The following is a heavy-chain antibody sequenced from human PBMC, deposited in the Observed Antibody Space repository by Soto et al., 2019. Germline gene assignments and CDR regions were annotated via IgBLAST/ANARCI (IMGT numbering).Heavy chain of an antibody. CDR2: IYYSGST. Sequence: SETLSLTCTVSGGSISSYYWSWIRQPPGKGLEWIGYIYYSGSTNYNPSLKSRVTISVDTSKNQFSLKLSSVTAADTAVYYCARDFDDSSSSWGYWGQGTLVTVSS. D-gene: IGHD3-22*01. V-gene: IGHV4-59*01. CDR3: ARDFDDSSSSWGY. CDR1: GGSISSYY. J-gene: IGHJ4*02.